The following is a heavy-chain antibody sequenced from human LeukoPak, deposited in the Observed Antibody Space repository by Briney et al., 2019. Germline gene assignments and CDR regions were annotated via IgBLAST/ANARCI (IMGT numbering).Heavy chain of an antibody. V-gene: IGHV5-51*01. J-gene: IGHJ4*02. CDR1: GYILTNNW. CDR3: ARHRGQQLIDYFDY. CDR2: IYPGNSDT. Sequence: GESLKISCKISGYILTNNWIGWVRRVPGKGLEWMGLIYPGNSDTKYSPSFQDQVTISADKSISTAYLQWSSLKASDTAMYYCARHRGQQLIDYFDYWGQGTLVTVSS. D-gene: IGHD6-13*01.